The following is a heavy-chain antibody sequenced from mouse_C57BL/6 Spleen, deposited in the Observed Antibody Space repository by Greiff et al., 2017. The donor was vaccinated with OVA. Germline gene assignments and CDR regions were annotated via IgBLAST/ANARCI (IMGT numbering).Heavy chain of an antibody. Sequence: QVQLQQPGAELVRPGSSVKLSCKASGYTFTSYWMDWVKQRPGQGLEWIGNIYPSDSETHYNQKFKDKATLTVDKSSSTAYMQLSSLTSEDSAVYYGARSYYYGSSLYWYFDVWGTGTTVTVSS. CDR1: GYTFTSYW. CDR3: ARSYYYGSSLYWYFDV. CDR2: IYPSDSET. V-gene: IGHV1-61*01. D-gene: IGHD1-1*01. J-gene: IGHJ1*03.